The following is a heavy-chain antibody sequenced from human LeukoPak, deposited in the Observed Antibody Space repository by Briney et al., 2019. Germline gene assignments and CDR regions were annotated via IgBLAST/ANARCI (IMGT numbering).Heavy chain of an antibody. V-gene: IGHV3-48*03. CDR2: ISSSGSTI. J-gene: IGHJ4*02. CDR1: GFTFSSYE. Sequence: GGSLRLSCAASGFTFSSYEMNWVRQAPGKGLEWVSYISSSGSTIYYADSVKGRFTISRDNAKNSLYLQMNSLRAEDTAMYYCARRLWFGDSNLDYWGQGTLVTVSS. CDR3: ARRLWFGDSNLDY. D-gene: IGHD3-10*01.